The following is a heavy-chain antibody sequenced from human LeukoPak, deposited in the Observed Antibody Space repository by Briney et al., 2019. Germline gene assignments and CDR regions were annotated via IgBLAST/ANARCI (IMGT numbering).Heavy chain of an antibody. J-gene: IGHJ5*02. CDR1: GDTFTGYY. V-gene: IGHV1-2*02. CDR3: ARALLGFDP. CDR2: INPNSGGT. Sequence: GASVKVSCKASGDTFTGYYMNWVRQAPGQGLEWMGWINPNSGGTNYAQKFQGSVTMTRDTSISTAYMELSRLRYYDTAVYYCARALLGFDPWGQGTLVTVSS.